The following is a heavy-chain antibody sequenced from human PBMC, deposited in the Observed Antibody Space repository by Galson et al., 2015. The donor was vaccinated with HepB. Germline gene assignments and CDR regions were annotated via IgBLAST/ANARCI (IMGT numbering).Heavy chain of an antibody. CDR1: GFTFSTYG. Sequence: SLRLSCAASGFTFSTYGLHWVRQAPGKGLEWVAIIWYDGSDKYYADSVKGRFTISRDNSKNTLYLQMNSLRAEDTAVYYCARDSGLAWYYFDYWGQGTLVTVSS. V-gene: IGHV3-33*01. CDR2: IWYDGSDK. J-gene: IGHJ4*02. D-gene: IGHD3/OR15-3a*01. CDR3: ARDSGLAWYYFDY.